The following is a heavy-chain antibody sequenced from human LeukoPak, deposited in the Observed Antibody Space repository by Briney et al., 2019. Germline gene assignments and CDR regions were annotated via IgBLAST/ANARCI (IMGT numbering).Heavy chain of an antibody. CDR2: IKQDGSEK. CDR3: ARDFTGIGDAFDI. D-gene: IGHD6-13*01. CDR1: GFTFSSYW. V-gene: IGHV3-7*01. Sequence: GGSLRLSCAASGFTFSSYWMSWVRQAPGKGREWVANIKQDGSEKYYVDSVKGRFTISRDNAKNSLYLQMNGLRAEDTAVCYCARDFTGIGDAFDIWGQGTMVTVSS. J-gene: IGHJ3*02.